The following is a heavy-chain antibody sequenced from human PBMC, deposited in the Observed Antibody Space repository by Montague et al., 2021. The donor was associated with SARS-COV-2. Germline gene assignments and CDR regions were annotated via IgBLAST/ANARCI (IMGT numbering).Heavy chain of an antibody. Sequence: SETLSLTCTVSGGSISSSSYYWGWIRQPPGKGLEWIGYIYYSGSTNYNPSLKSRVTISVDTSKNQFSPKLSSVTAADTAVYYCARGFDYWGQGTLVTVSS. J-gene: IGHJ4*02. CDR2: IYYSGST. CDR1: GGSISSSSYY. CDR3: ARGFDY. V-gene: IGHV4-61*05.